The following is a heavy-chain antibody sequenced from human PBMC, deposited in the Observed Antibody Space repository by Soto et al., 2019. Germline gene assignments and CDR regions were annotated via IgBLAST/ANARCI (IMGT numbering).Heavy chain of an antibody. J-gene: IGHJ4*02. CDR1: GGSISSYY. D-gene: IGHD6-13*01. CDR3: ARVYSGYDIEYSSSWSYFDY. Sequence: PSETLSLTCTVSGGSISSYYWSWIRQPPGKGLEWIGYIYYSGSTNYNPSLKSRVTISVDTSKNQFSLKLSSVTAADTAVYYCARVYSGYDIEYSSSWSYFDYWGQGTLVTVSS. CDR2: IYYSGST. V-gene: IGHV4-59*01.